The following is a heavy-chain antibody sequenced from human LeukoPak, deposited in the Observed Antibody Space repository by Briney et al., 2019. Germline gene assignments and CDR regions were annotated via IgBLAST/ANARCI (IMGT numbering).Heavy chain of an antibody. V-gene: IGHV3-23*01. CDR3: VHANFIAAAGPVFDY. Sequence: GGSLRLSCAASGFTFSSYAMSWVRQAPGKGLEWVSAISGSGGSTYYADSVKGRFTISRDNSKNTLYLQMNSLRAEDTAVYYCVHANFIAAAGPVFDYWGQGTLVTVSS. D-gene: IGHD6-13*01. J-gene: IGHJ4*02. CDR2: ISGSGGST. CDR1: GFTFSSYA.